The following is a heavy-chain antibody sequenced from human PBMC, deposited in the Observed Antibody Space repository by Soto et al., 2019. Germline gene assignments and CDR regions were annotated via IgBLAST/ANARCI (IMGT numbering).Heavy chain of an antibody. D-gene: IGHD2-21*02. CDR2: ISAYNANT. CDR1: GYTFTSYG. Sequence: ASVKVSCKASGYTFTSYGINWVRQAPGQGLEWMGWISAYNANTNYAQKLQGRVTMTTDTSTSTAYMELRSLRSDDTAVYYCARDLGYCSGYCYSTDAYYRYFLDFWGQGTSVTVSS. V-gene: IGHV1-18*01. CDR3: ARDLGYCSGYCYSTDAYYRYFLDF. J-gene: IGHJ6*02.